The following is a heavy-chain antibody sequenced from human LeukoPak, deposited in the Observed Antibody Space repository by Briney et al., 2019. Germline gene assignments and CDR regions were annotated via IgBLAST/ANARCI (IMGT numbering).Heavy chain of an antibody. CDR2: MNPHSGTT. Sequence: GASVKVSCKTSGYRFTSYDINWVRQTTGQGLEWMGWMNPHSGTTGYAQKFQGRLTLPRNTSISTAYMELRSLRSDDTAVYYCARYAVTMVRGVIITTFFDYWGQGTLVTVSS. CDR3: ARYAVTMVRGVIITTFFDY. V-gene: IGHV1-8*01. D-gene: IGHD3-10*01. J-gene: IGHJ4*02. CDR1: GYRFTSYD.